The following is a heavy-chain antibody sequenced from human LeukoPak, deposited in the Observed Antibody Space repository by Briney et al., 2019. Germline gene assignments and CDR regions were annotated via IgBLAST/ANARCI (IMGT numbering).Heavy chain of an antibody. CDR2: IYYSGNT. CDR1: GGSISSRSNY. D-gene: IGHD5-24*01. V-gene: IGHV4-39*07. Sequence: SETLSLTCTVSGGSISSRSNYWGWIRQPPGKGLEWIGSIYYSGNTYYNPSLKSRVTISVDTSKNQFSLKLSSVTAADTAVYYCARGKDGYNWSDYWGQGTLVTVSS. J-gene: IGHJ4*02. CDR3: ARGKDGYNWSDY.